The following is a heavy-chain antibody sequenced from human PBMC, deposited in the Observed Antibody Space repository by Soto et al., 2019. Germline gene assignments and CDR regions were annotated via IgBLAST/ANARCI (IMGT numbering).Heavy chain of an antibody. CDR3: ARDRYCSGGSCIGRPFDY. CDR1: GSTFTSSG. J-gene: IGHJ4*02. D-gene: IGHD2-15*01. Sequence: ASVKVSCKXSGSTFTSSGISWVRQAPRQGLEWMGWISAYNGNTNYAQKLQGRVTMTTDTSTSTAYMELRSLRSDDTAVYYCARDRYCSGGSCIGRPFDYWGQGTLVTVSS. V-gene: IGHV1-18*01. CDR2: ISAYNGNT.